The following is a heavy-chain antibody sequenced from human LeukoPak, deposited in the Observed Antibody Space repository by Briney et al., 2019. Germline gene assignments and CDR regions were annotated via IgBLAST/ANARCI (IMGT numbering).Heavy chain of an antibody. Sequence: PGGSLRLSCAASGFTFSSYGMSWVRQAPGKGLEWVSYISSSGSTIYYADSVKGRFTISRDNAKNSLYLQMNSLRAEDTAVYYCARGTWELPTDYWGQGTLVTVSS. CDR3: ARGTWELPTDY. CDR1: GFTFSSYG. V-gene: IGHV3-48*04. CDR2: ISSSGSTI. D-gene: IGHD1-26*01. J-gene: IGHJ4*02.